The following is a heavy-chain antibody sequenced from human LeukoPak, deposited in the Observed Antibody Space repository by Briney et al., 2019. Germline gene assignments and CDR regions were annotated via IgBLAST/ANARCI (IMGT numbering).Heavy chain of an antibody. CDR1: GYSFATHW. CDR2: IYPGDSDT. J-gene: IGHJ3*02. D-gene: IGHD3-3*01. V-gene: IGHV5-51*01. CDR3: ARQTLTMTDVFDI. Sequence: KPGESLKISCKGSGYSFATHWIGWVRQMPGKGLEWMGIIYPGDSDTRYSPSFRGQVTISVDKSISTAYLQWSSLKASDTAMYYCARQTLTMTDVFDIWGQGTMVTVSS.